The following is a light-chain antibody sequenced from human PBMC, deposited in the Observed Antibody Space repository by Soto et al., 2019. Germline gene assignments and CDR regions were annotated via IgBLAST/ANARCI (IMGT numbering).Light chain of an antibody. Sequence: QSALTQPASVSGSPGQSITISCTGTNSDIGSYNYVSWYQQHPGKAPKLIIYAVRDRPSGVSSRFSGSKSGNTASLTNSGLQAEDEADYYCTSYTTSGTLFGTGTKLTVL. CDR3: TSYTTSGTL. V-gene: IGLV2-14*01. CDR2: AVR. J-gene: IGLJ1*01. CDR1: NSDIGSYNY.